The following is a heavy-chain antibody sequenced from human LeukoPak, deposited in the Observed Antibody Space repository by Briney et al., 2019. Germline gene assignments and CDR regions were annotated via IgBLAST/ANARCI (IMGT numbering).Heavy chain of an antibody. J-gene: IGHJ4*02. CDR3: SRDDSPGFD. CDR1: GFTFADNS. V-gene: IGHV3-49*04. Sequence: TGGSLRLSCTTSGFTFADNSMSWVRQAPGKGLEWVGFIRSKTYGRTTEYTASVKGRFTISRDDSKSIAYLQMNSPKTDDTAVYYCSRDDSPGFDWGQGTLVTVSS. CDR2: IRSKTYGRTT. D-gene: IGHD3-3*01.